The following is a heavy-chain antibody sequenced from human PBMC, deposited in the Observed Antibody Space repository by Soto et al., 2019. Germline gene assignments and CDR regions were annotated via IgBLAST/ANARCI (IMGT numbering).Heavy chain of an antibody. Sequence: GGSLRLSCAASGFTFSSYAMSWVRQAPGKGLEWVSAISGSGGSTYYADSVKGRFTISRDNSKNTLYLQMNSLRAEDTAVYYCAKEVGIAAAGIENSGYWGQGTLVTVSS. V-gene: IGHV3-23*01. J-gene: IGHJ4*02. D-gene: IGHD6-13*01. CDR1: GFTFSSYA. CDR2: ISGSGGST. CDR3: AKEVGIAAAGIENSGY.